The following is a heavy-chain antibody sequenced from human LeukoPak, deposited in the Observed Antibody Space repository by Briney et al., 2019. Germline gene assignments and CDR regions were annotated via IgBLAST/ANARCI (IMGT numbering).Heavy chain of an antibody. CDR3: AKDRITMIVVVIRPWDY. V-gene: IGHV3-23*01. D-gene: IGHD3-22*01. J-gene: IGHJ4*02. Sequence: PGGSLRLSCAASGFTFISYAMNLLRQAPGRGVDGVGPIRGSGGSIYFAGCVRGGFTISRDNSKNTLYLQMNSLRAEDTAVYYCAKDRITMIVVVIRPWDYWGQGTLVTVSS. CDR2: IRGSGGSI. CDR1: GFTFISYA.